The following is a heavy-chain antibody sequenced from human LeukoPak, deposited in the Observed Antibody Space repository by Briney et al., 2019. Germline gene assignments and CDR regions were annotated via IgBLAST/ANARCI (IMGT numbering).Heavy chain of an antibody. Sequence: GASVKVSCKASGYTFTSYAMHWVRQAPGQRLEWMGWINAGNGNTKYSQKFQGRVTMTSDTSISTAYMELSSLSSEDTAIYYCASELRHQDYWGQGTLVTVSS. CDR3: ASELRHQDY. V-gene: IGHV1-3*01. D-gene: IGHD2-21*02. CDR1: GYTFTSYA. CDR2: INAGNGNT. J-gene: IGHJ4*02.